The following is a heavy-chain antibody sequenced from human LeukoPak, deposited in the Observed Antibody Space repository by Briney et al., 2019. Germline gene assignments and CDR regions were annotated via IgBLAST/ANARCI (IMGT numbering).Heavy chain of an antibody. CDR3: AKANTGYSSGWTQYYFDY. J-gene: IGHJ4*02. Sequence: GGSLRLSCAASGSTFSSYGMHWVRQAPGKGLEWVAVISYGGSNKYYADSVKGRFTISRDNSKNTLYLQMNSLRAEDTAVYYCAKANTGYSSGWTQYYFDYWGQGTLVTVSS. V-gene: IGHV3-30*18. CDR2: ISYGGSNK. D-gene: IGHD6-19*01. CDR1: GSTFSSYG.